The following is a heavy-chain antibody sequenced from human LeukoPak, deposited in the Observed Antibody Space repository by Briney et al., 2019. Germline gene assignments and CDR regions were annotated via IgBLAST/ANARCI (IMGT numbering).Heavy chain of an antibody. V-gene: IGHV4-59*01. J-gene: IGHJ4*02. CDR1: GGSISSYY. CDR3: ARGDDYYDSRGYLSYFDY. CDR2: IYYSGST. D-gene: IGHD3-22*01. Sequence: SETLSLTCTVSGGSISSYYWSWIRQPPGKGLEWMGYIYYSGSTNYNPSLKSRVTISVDTSKNQFSLKLSSVTAADTAVYYCARGDDYYDSRGYLSYFDYWGQGTLVTVSS.